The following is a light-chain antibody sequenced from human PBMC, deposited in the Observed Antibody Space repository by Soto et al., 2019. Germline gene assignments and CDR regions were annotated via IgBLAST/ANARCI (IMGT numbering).Light chain of an antibody. Sequence: EIVLTQSPGTLSLSPGERATLSCRASKSVTSSYLAWFQHKVGQAPRLLIYGATSRATGIPDRFSGSGSGTDFTLTISRLEPEDFAVYYCQQYTSTLLTFGQGTKVEIK. CDR1: KSVTSSY. V-gene: IGKV3-20*01. CDR2: GAT. J-gene: IGKJ1*01. CDR3: QQYTSTLLT.